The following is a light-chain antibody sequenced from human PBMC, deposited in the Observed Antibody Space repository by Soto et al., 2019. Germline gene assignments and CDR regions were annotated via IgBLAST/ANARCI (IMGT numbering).Light chain of an antibody. CDR1: QSVSSSY. V-gene: IGKV3-20*01. J-gene: IGKJ2*01. CDR2: GAS. Sequence: EIVLTQSPGTLSLSPGERATLSCRASQSVSSSYLAWYQQKPGQAPRLLIYGASSRATGIPDRFSGSGSGTDFTLTISRLEPADFAVYYCQQYGSSPYTFGQGTK. CDR3: QQYGSSPYT.